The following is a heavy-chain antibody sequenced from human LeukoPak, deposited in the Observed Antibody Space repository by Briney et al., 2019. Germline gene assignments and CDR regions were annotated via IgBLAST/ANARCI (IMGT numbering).Heavy chain of an antibody. CDR2: INPNSGGT. V-gene: IGHV1-2*04. Sequence: ASVKVSCKASGYTFTGYCMHWVRQAPGQGLEWMGWINPNSGGTNYAQKFQGWVTMTRDTSISTAYMELSRLRSDDTAVYYCAREGFARSWSVSYGMDVWGQGTTVTVSS. D-gene: IGHD6-13*01. J-gene: IGHJ6*02. CDR1: GYTFTGYC. CDR3: AREGFARSWSVSYGMDV.